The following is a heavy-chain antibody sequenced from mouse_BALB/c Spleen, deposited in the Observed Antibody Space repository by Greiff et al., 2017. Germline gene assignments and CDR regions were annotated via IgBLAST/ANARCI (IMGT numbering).Heavy chain of an antibody. CDR3: ARYGSSYGYFDV. CDR2: INPNNGGT. J-gene: IGHJ1*01. CDR1: GYTFTDYN. Sequence: VQLKESGPELVKPGASVKIPCKASGYTFTDYNMDWVKQSHGKSLEWIGDINPNNGGTIYNQKFKGKATLTVDKSSSTAYMELRSLTSEDTAVYYCARYGSSYGYFDVWGAGTTVTVSS. V-gene: IGHV1-18*01. D-gene: IGHD1-1*01.